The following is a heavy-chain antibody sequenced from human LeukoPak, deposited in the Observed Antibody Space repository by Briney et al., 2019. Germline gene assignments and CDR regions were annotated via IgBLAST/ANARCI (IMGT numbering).Heavy chain of an antibody. CDR3: ANSLRSRFGSFDY. CDR1: GFTFSSYS. D-gene: IGHD5-12*01. J-gene: IGHJ4*02. Sequence: HPGGSLRLSCAASGFTFSSYSVNWVRQAPGKGLEWVSYISTSSGITYYADSVQGRFTISRDNAKNSLYLQMNSLRAEDTGAYYCANSLRSRFGSFDYWGQGTLVTVSS. CDR2: ISTSSGIT. V-gene: IGHV3-48*01.